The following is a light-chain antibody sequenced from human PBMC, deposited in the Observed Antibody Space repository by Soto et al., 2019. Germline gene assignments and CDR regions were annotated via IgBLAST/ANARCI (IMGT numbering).Light chain of an antibody. CDR1: QSVSIY. CDR3: QQYNKWPPYT. CDR2: DAS. V-gene: IGKV3-11*01. J-gene: IGKJ2*01. Sequence: EIVLTQSPATLSLSPGERATLSCRASQSVSIYLSWYQHKPGQAPRLLIYDASNRATGIPARFSGSGSGTDFTLTISSLEPEDFAVYYCQQYNKWPPYTFGQGTKLEIK.